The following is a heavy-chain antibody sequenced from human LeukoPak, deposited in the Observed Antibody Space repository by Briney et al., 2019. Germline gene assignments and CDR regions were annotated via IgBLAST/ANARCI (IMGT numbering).Heavy chain of an antibody. CDR2: ISSSCSTI. CDR3: ARDPRGYNWNDVSDAFDI. V-gene: IGHV3-11*04. CDR1: GFTFSDYY. D-gene: IGHD1-20*01. Sequence: PGGSLRLSCVASGFTFSDYYMSWIRQAPGKGLEWVSYISSSCSTIYYADSVKGRFTISRDNAKNSLYLQMNSLRAEDTAVYYCARDPRGYNWNDVSDAFDIWGQGTMVTVSS. J-gene: IGHJ3*02.